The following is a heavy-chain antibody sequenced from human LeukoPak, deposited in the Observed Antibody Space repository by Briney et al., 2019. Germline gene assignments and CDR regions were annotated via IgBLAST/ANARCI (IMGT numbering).Heavy chain of an antibody. D-gene: IGHD1-26*01. J-gene: IGHJ4*02. V-gene: IGHV3-30-3*01. CDR3: AKDRWVGELPDY. Sequence: TGGSLRLSCAASGFTFSSYAMHWVRQAPGKGLEWVAVISYDGSNKYYADSVKGRFTISRDNSKNTLYLQMNSLRAEDTAVYYCAKDRWVGELPDYWGQGTLVTVSS. CDR2: ISYDGSNK. CDR1: GFTFSSYA.